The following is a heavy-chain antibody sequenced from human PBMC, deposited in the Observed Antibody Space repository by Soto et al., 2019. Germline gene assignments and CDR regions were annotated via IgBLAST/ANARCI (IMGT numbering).Heavy chain of an antibody. V-gene: IGHV3-48*03. J-gene: IGHJ4*02. CDR2: ISTTGAGT. Sequence: PGGSLRLSCAASGFSFTSYEMHWVRQAPGRGLEWISYISTTGAGTRYADSVKGRFTISRDNTRNSLSLRMDSLRVEDTAIYYCVRDLHEPLAADVLRVASWGLGTQVTVSS. CDR3: VRDLHEPLAADVLRVAS. D-gene: IGHD2-15*01. CDR1: GFSFTSYE.